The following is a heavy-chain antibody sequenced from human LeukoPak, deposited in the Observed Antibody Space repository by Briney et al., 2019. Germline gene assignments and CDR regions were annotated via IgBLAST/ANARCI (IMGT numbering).Heavy chain of an antibody. V-gene: IGHV3-48*01. J-gene: IGHJ6*03. D-gene: IGHD5-12*01. CDR2: ISGSRSTI. CDR1: GFTFGSNS. CDR3: ARDSSGYDVRYYYYYMDV. Sequence: PGGSLRLSCAASGFTFGSNSMNWVRQAPGKGLEWVSYISGSRSTIYYADSVKGRLTISRDNAKNSLYLQMNSRRAEDTAVYYCARDSSGYDVRYYYYYMDVWGKGTTVTVSS.